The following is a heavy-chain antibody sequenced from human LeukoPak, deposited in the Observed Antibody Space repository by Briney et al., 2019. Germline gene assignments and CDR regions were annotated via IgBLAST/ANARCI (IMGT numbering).Heavy chain of an antibody. V-gene: IGHV4-59*01. CDR1: SGSISRYY. J-gene: IGHJ5*02. D-gene: IGHD5-18*01. CDR2: IYYSGST. Sequence: PSETLSLTCTISSGSISRYYRSWIRQPPGKGLEWTGYIYYSGSTNYNPSLKSRVTISIDTSKHQFSLNLTSVTAADTAVYYCARGYSYGQGWFDPWGQGTLVTVSS. CDR3: ARGYSYGQGWFDP.